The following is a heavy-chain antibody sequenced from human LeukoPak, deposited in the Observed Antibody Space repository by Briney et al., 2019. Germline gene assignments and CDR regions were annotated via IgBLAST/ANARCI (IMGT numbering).Heavy chain of an antibody. J-gene: IGHJ5*02. D-gene: IGHD3-3*02. CDR3: ARDPHSHFWSGYRGNWFDP. Sequence: GGSLRLSCAASGFTFSSYWMHWVRQAPGKGLVWVSRISSDGSSTRYADSVKGRFTISRDNAKNTLYLQMNSLRAEDTAVYYCARDPHSHFWSGYRGNWFDPWGQGTLVTVSS. CDR1: GFTFSSYW. V-gene: IGHV3-74*01. CDR2: ISSDGSST.